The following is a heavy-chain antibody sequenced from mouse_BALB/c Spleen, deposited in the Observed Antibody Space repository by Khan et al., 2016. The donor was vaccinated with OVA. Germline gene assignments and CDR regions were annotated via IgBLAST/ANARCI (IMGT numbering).Heavy chain of an antibody. J-gene: IGHJ3*01. CDR2: ISTYYGDA. CDR1: GYTFTDYA. Sequence: QVQLKQSGAELVRPGVSVKISCKGSGYTFTDYAMHWVKQSHAKSLEWIGVISTYYGDADYNQKFKGKATMTVDKSSSTAYMQLAILTSEDSAIYYCARGSGNSRFAYWGQGTLVTVSA. D-gene: IGHD1-3*01. CDR3: ARGSGNSRFAY. V-gene: IGHV1S137*01.